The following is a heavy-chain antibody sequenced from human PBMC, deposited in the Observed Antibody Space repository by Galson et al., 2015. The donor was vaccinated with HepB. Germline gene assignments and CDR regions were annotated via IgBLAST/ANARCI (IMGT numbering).Heavy chain of an antibody. CDR1: GFTFSSYG. V-gene: IGHV3-33*01. D-gene: IGHD3-10*01. J-gene: IGHJ4*02. CDR3: ARGRRLTMVQGVTALLDY. Sequence: SLRLSCAASGFTFSSYGMHWVRQAPGKGLEWVAVIWYDGSNKYYADSVKGRFTISRDNSKNTLYLQMNSLRAEDTAVYYCARGRRLTMVQGVTALLDYWGQGTLVTVSS. CDR2: IWYDGSNK.